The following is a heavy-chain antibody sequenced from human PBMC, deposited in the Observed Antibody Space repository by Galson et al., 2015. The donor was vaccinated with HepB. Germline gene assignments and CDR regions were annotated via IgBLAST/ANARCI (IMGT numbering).Heavy chain of an antibody. CDR2: IKQDGSEK. CDR3: ARDRARYYYDSSTHYGMDV. D-gene: IGHD3-22*01. V-gene: IGHV3-7*01. J-gene: IGHJ6*02. Sequence: SLRLSCAASGFTFSSYWMSWVRQAPGKGLEWVANIKQDGSEKYYVDSVKGRFTISGGNAKNSLYLQMNSLRAEDTAVYYCARDRARYYYDSSTHYGMDVWGQGTTVTVSS. CDR1: GFTFSSYW.